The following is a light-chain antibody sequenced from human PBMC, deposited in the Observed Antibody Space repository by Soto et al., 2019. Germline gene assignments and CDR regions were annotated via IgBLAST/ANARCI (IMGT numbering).Light chain of an antibody. Sequence: QAVVTQEPSLTVSPGGTVTLTCGSSTGAVTSGHYPYWFQQKPGQAPRTLIFHTSNKHSYTPARFSGSLLGGKAALTLSGAQPEDEADYYCLLSYSDIGVFGGGTKLTVL. CDR1: TGAVTSGHY. CDR2: HTS. CDR3: LLSYSDIGV. V-gene: IGLV7-46*01. J-gene: IGLJ2*01.